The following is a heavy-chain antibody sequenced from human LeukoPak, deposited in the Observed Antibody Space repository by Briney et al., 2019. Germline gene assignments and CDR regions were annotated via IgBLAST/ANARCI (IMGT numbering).Heavy chain of an antibody. J-gene: IGHJ4*02. V-gene: IGHV4-59*01. CDR3: TRVLFYGDYYFDF. CDR1: GGSISSYY. D-gene: IGHD4-17*01. Sequence: PSETLSLTCTVSGGSISSYYWNWIRQPPGQGLERNGYIYHCGSTNYNPSLNSRVTVSVDTAKNQFSLKLRSVTAADTAVYNCTRVLFYGDYYFDFWGQGTLVTVSS. CDR2: IYHCGST.